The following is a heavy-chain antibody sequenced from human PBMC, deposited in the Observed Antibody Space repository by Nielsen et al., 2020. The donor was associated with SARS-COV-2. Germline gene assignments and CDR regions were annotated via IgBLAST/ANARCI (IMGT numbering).Heavy chain of an antibody. V-gene: IGHV4-30-4*01. Sequence: LRLSCTVSGGSISSGDYYWSWIRQPPGKGLEWIGYIYYSGSTYYNPSLKSRVTISVDTSKNQFSLKLSSVTAADTAVYYCARARTYYYGSGSYYNSRFFDYWGQGTLVTVSS. J-gene: IGHJ4*02. CDR2: IYYSGST. D-gene: IGHD3-10*01. CDR1: GGSISSGDYY. CDR3: ARARTYYYGSGSYYNSRFFDY.